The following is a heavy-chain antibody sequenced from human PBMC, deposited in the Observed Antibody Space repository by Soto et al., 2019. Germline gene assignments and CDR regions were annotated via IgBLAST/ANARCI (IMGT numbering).Heavy chain of an antibody. CDR3: VTSVLGIVHDFEY. V-gene: IGHV3-64D*06. CDR1: GFTFSSYA. CDR2: ISSNGCST. Sequence: GGSLRLSCSASGFTFSSYAMHWVRQAPGKGLEYVSAISSNGCSTYYADSVKGRFTISRDNSKNTLYLQMSSLRAEDTAVYYCVTSVLGIVHDFEYWGQGTLVSVSS. D-gene: IGHD7-27*01. J-gene: IGHJ4*02.